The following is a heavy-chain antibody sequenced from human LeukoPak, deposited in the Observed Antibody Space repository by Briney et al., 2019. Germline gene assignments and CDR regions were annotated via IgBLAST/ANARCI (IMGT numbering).Heavy chain of an antibody. Sequence: SETLSLTCAVYGGSFSGYYWSWIRQPPGKGLEWIGETNHSGSTNYNPSLKSRVTISVDTSKNQFSLKLSSVTAADTAVYYCARLSLGWTARYYYYMDVWGKGTTVTISS. D-gene: IGHD4-23*01. CDR2: TNHSGST. CDR3: ARLSLGWTARYYYYMDV. V-gene: IGHV4-34*01. J-gene: IGHJ6*03. CDR1: GGSFSGYY.